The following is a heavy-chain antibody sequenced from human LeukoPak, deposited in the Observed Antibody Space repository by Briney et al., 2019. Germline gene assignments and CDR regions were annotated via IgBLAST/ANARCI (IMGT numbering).Heavy chain of an antibody. D-gene: IGHD3-22*01. J-gene: IGHJ6*02. CDR2: INPNSGGT. CDR3: ALLVVTVGTPYYYYGVDV. CDR1: GYTFTDYY. Sequence: ASVKVSCKASGYTFTDYYMHWVRQAPGQGLEWMGCINPNSGGTNYAPRFQGRVTMTRDTSISTAYMDLSRLRSDDTAVYYCALLVVTVGTPYYYYGVDVWGQGTTVTVSS. V-gene: IGHV1-2*02.